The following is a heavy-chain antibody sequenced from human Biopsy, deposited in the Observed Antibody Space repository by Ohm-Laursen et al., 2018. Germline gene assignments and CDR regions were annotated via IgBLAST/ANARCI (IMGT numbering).Heavy chain of an antibody. Sequence: SVKVSCKASSYTFTDYNIHWMRQAPGQGLEWLGYINCKTGATNYAQKFQGTVTMTRDTSISTAYLALGSLRSADTAIYYCARDRPSVPTYAVFWGQGSLVTVSS. CDR1: SYTFTDYN. V-gene: IGHV1-2*02. CDR2: INCKTGAT. J-gene: IGHJ4*02. CDR3: ARDRPSVPTYAVF. D-gene: IGHD2-2*01.